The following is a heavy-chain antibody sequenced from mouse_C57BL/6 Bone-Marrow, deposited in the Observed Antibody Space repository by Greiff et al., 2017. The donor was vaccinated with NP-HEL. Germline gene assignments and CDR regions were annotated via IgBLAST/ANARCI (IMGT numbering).Heavy chain of an antibody. CDR3: ARDWGFAY. Sequence: VQLQQPGAELVRPGPSVKLSCKASGYTFTSYWMHWVKQRPGQGLEWIGVIDPSDSYTNYNQKFKGKATLTVDTSSSTAYMQLSSLTSEDSAVYYCARDWGFAYWGQGTLVTVSA. V-gene: IGHV1-59*01. J-gene: IGHJ3*01. CDR2: IDPSDSYT. CDR1: GYTFTSYW.